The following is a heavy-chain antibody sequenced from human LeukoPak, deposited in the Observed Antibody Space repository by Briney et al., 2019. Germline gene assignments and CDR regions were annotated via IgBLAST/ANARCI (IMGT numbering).Heavy chain of an antibody. D-gene: IGHD3-16*01. CDR2: IKQDGSGT. V-gene: IGHV3-7*01. Sequence: GRSLRPSCAASGFSFINFWMGWVRQAPGNGLEYVGNIKQDGSGTYYVDTLRGRFTISRDNAKNSLYLQMNSLRVEDTAVYYCARDDRSDSGYYYDNYWGQGTLVTVSS. J-gene: IGHJ4*02. CDR3: ARDDRSDSGYYYDNY. CDR1: GFSFINFW.